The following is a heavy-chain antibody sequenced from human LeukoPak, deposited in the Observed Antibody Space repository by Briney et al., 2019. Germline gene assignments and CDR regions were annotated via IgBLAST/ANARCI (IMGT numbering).Heavy chain of an antibody. CDR1: GFTFSSYA. Sequence: GGSLRLSCAASGFTFSSYAMSWVRQAPGKGLEWVSTISDSDGSTFYADSVKGRFTISRDSSKHTAFLQMKSLRAEDTAIYFCAMGTYFDYWGQGTLVTVS. CDR2: ISDSDGST. J-gene: IGHJ4*02. CDR3: AMGTYFDY. D-gene: IGHD7-27*01. V-gene: IGHV3-23*01.